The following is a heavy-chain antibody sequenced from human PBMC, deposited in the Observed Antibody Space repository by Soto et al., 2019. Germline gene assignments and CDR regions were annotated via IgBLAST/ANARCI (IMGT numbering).Heavy chain of an antibody. Sequence: GGSLRLPCAGSGITFSSYSMDWVRQAPGKGPEWVANIKKDGSERHYVDSVKDRLTISRDNAKNSLYLQMNSLTAEDRAVYYCTRDGLWGQGTLVTVSS. J-gene: IGHJ4*02. CDR3: TRDGL. CDR2: IKKDGSER. V-gene: IGHV3-7*01. CDR1: GITFSSYS.